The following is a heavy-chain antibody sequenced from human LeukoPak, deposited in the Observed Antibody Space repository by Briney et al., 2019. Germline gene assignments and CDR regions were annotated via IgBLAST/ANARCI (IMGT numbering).Heavy chain of an antibody. D-gene: IGHD3-3*01. CDR3: AREGNFGVVTARFDY. CDR1: GFTFSSYA. Sequence: GRSLRLSCAASGFTFSSYAMHWVRQAPGKGLEWVAVISYDGSNKYYADSVKGRFTISRDNSKNTLYLQMNSLRAEDTAVYYCAREGNFGVVTARFDYWGQGTLVTVSS. V-gene: IGHV3-30-3*01. J-gene: IGHJ4*02. CDR2: ISYDGSNK.